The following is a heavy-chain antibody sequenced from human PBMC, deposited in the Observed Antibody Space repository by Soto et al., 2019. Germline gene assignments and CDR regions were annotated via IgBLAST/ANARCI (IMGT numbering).Heavy chain of an antibody. CDR1: GFTFSSYS. CDR3: ARETMEGYCSSTSCSRPGYYYMDV. V-gene: IGHV3-21*01. D-gene: IGHD2-2*01. CDR2: ISSSSSYI. J-gene: IGHJ6*03. Sequence: TPGGSLRLSCAASGFTFSSYSMNWVRQAPGKGLEWVSSISSSSSYIYYADSMKGRFTISRDNAKNSLYLQMNSLRAEDTAVYYCARETMEGYCSSTSCSRPGYYYMDVWGKGTTVTVSS.